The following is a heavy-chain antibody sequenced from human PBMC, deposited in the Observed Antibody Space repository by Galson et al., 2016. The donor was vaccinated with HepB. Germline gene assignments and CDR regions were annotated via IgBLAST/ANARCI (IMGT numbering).Heavy chain of an antibody. J-gene: IGHJ5*02. Sequence: SVKVSCKVSGDSFSSYVISWVRQAPGQGLEWVGGIIPIFGTPSYAQKFQGRVTISTDGSTNTAYMELSSLRSDDTAVYYCARETPNHRTNWFDPWGQGTLVTVSS. CDR1: GDSFSSYV. V-gene: IGHV1-69*05. D-gene: IGHD3-10*01. CDR2: IIPIFGTP. CDR3: ARETPNHRTNWFDP.